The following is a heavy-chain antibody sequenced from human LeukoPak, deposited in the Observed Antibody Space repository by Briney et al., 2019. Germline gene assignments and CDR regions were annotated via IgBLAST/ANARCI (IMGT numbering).Heavy chain of an antibody. Sequence: GESLKISCKGSGYSFTSYWIGWVRQMPGEGLEWMGIIYPSDSDTRYSPSFQGQVTISADKSITTAYLQWSSLKASDTATYYCARLRGGITVLREVYFDYWGQGTLVTVSS. D-gene: IGHD3-10*01. CDR1: GYSFTSYW. CDR3: ARLRGGITVLREVYFDY. V-gene: IGHV5-51*01. J-gene: IGHJ4*02. CDR2: IYPSDSDT.